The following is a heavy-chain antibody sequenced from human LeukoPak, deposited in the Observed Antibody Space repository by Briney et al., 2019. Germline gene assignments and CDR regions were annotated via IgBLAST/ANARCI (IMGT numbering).Heavy chain of an antibody. CDR3: ARDPPHYYGMDV. J-gene: IGHJ6*02. CDR1: GGSISSYY. CDR2: IYYSGST. V-gene: IGHV4-59*01. Sequence: SETLSLTCTVSGGSISSYYWSWLRQPPGKGLEWIGYIYYSGSTNYNPSLKSRVTISVDTSKNQFSLKLSSVTAADTAVYYCARDPPHYYGMDVWGQGITVTVSS.